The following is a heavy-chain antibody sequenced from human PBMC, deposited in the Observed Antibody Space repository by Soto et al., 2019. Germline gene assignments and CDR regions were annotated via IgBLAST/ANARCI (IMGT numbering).Heavy chain of an antibody. D-gene: IGHD2-15*01. J-gene: IGHJ6*02. CDR2: INPNGGGT. CDR3: ARIKLGYCSGGSCYSGGGYYYYYGMDV. V-gene: IGHV1-2*02. Sequence: ASVKVSCKASGYTFTGYYMHWVRQAPGQGLEWMGWINPNGGGTNYAQKFQGRVTMTRDTSISTAYMELSRLRSDDTAVYYCARIKLGYCSGGSCYSGGGYYYYYGMDVWGQGTTVTVSS. CDR1: GYTFTGYY.